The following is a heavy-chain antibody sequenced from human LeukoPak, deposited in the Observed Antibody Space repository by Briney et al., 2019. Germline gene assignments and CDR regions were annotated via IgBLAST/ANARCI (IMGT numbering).Heavy chain of an antibody. Sequence: PSVTLSLTCTVSGGSISSGDYYWSWIRQPPGKGLEWIGYIYYSGSTYYNPSLKSRVTISVDTSKNQFSLKLSSVTAADTAVYYCARGADIVVVTAHFDYWGQGTLVTVSS. CDR1: GGSISSGDYY. CDR3: ARGADIVVVTAHFDY. J-gene: IGHJ4*02. CDR2: IYYSGST. D-gene: IGHD2-21*02. V-gene: IGHV4-30-4*01.